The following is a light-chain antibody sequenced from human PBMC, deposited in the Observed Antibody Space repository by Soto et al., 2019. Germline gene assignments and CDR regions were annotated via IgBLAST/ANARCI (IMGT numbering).Light chain of an antibody. J-gene: IGKJ3*01. V-gene: IGKV3-15*01. Sequence: EIVMTQSPATLSVSPGERATLSCRASQSVSSNLAWYQQKPGQAPRLLIYGASTSATGIPARFSGSGSGTDFTLTISSLQSEDFAVYYCQQYNNWPPTFGPGTNVDIK. CDR2: GAS. CDR1: QSVSSN. CDR3: QQYNNWPPT.